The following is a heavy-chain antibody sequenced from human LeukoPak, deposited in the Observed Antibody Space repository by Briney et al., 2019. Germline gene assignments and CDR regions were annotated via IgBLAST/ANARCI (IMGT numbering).Heavy chain of an antibody. J-gene: IGHJ4*02. Sequence: GGSLRLSCAASGFAFSSYAMSWVRQAPGKGLEWVSAISGSGGSTYYADSVKGRFTISRDNSKNTLYLQMNSLRAEDTAVYYCAKDQVVVVPAAISYYFDYWGQGTLVTVSS. CDR3: AKDQVVVVPAAISYYFDY. D-gene: IGHD2-2*01. CDR1: GFAFSSYA. V-gene: IGHV3-23*01. CDR2: ISGSGGST.